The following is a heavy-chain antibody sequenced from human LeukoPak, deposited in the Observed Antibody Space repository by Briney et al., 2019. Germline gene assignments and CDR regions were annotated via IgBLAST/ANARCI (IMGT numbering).Heavy chain of an antibody. Sequence: PSETLSLTCTVSGGSISSYYWSWIRQPPGKGLEWIGYIYYSGTTNYNPSLKSRVTISVDTSKNQFSLKLSSVTAADTAVYYCARGVYIAAAQYGYWGRGTLVTVSS. CDR2: IYYSGTT. D-gene: IGHD6-13*01. J-gene: IGHJ4*02. CDR3: ARGVYIAAAQYGY. V-gene: IGHV4-59*01. CDR1: GGSISSYY.